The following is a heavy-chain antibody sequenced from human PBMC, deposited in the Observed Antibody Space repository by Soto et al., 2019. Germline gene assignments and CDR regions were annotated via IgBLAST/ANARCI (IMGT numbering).Heavy chain of an antibody. CDR3: AREMRANGYFGY. CDR1: GFTFSNYW. V-gene: IGHV3-7*01. CDR2: VNQDGSEK. J-gene: IGHJ4*03. Sequence: EVQLVESGGGLVQPGGSLRLSCEASGFTFSNYWMSWVRQAPGKGLEWVANVNQDGSEKYFVGSVNGRFTISRDNAKNSLFLQVNSLRAEDTAVYYCAREMRANGYFGYRGQGTLVTVSS.